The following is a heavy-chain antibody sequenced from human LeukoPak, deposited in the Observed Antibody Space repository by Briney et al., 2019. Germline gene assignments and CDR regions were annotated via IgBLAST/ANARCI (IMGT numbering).Heavy chain of an antibody. CDR3: ARARDSSWDY. J-gene: IGHJ4*02. Sequence: PGGSLRLSCAASRFTFSTYSMNWVRQAPGKGLEWVANIKDDGSEKYYVDSVKGRFTISRDDVKNSLYLQMNSLRAEDTAVYYCARARDSSWDYWGQGTLVTVSS. V-gene: IGHV3-7*03. CDR1: RFTFSTYS. CDR2: IKDDGSEK. D-gene: IGHD6-13*01.